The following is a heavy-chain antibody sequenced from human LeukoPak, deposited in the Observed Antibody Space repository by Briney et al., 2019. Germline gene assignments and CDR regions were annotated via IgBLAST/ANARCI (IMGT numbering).Heavy chain of an antibody. CDR3: ARGVGSGYTDY. CDR1: GGSISSGSYY. D-gene: IGHD3-22*01. V-gene: IGHV4-61*01. J-gene: IGHJ4*02. CDR2: ISYSGNT. Sequence: PSQTLSFTCTVSGGSISSGSYYWSWIRQPPGKGLEWIGFISYSGNTNYNPSLKSRVTISLDTSKNQFSLKLISVTAADTAVYYCARGVGSGYTDYWGQGALVTVSS.